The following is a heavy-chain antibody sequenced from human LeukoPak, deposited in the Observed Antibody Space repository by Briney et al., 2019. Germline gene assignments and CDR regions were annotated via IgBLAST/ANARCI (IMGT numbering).Heavy chain of an antibody. D-gene: IGHD4-23*01. Sequence: GGSLRLSCAASGFTFSSYAMSWVRQAPGKGLEWVSAISGSGGSTYYADSVKGRFTISRDNSKNTLYLQMNSLRAEDTAVYYCAKAVFGGGNPRGTDYWGQGNLVTVSS. CDR2: ISGSGGST. CDR1: GFTFSSYA. V-gene: IGHV3-23*01. CDR3: AKAVFGGGNPRGTDY. J-gene: IGHJ4*02.